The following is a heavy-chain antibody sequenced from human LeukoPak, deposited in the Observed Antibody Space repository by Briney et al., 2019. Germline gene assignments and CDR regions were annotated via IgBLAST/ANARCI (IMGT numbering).Heavy chain of an antibody. V-gene: IGHV3-7*03. CDR2: IKQDGSEK. CDR3: ARSVGLYFDY. D-gene: IGHD1-26*01. Sequence: GGSLRFFCAVSGYTFSRYWMSCVRQAPGKGVEWVANIKQDGSEKYYVDSVKGRFTISRDNAKNSLYLQMNSLRAEDTAVYYCARSVGLYFDYWGQGTLVTVSS. CDR1: GYTFSRYW. J-gene: IGHJ4*02.